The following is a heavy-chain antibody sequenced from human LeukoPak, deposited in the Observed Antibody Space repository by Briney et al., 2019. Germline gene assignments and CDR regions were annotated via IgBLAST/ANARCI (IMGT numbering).Heavy chain of an antibody. J-gene: IGHJ4*02. CDR1: GYTFTSYY. CDR3: AKVGAMVL. V-gene: IGHV1-2*02. CDR2: INPNSGGT. Sequence: GASVKVSCKASGYTFTSYYMHWVRQAPGQGLEWMGWINPNSGGTNYAQKFQGRVTMTRDKFITTAYMDLSSLTSDDTAVYYCAKVGAMVLWGQGTQVTVSS. D-gene: IGHD3-10*01.